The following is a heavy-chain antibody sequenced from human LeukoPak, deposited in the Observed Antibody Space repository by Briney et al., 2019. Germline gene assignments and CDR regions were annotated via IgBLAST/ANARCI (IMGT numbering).Heavy chain of an antibody. Sequence: ASVKVSCKAYGYTFTSYGINWVRQAPGQGLEWMGWISVYNGNTNYAQELQGRVTMTTDTSTSTAYMELRSLRSDDTAVYYCARGAPLVSYCGGDCFSWWGQGTLVTVSS. CDR3: ARGAPLVSYCGGDCFSW. V-gene: IGHV1-18*01. D-gene: IGHD2-21*02. J-gene: IGHJ4*02. CDR2: ISVYNGNT. CDR1: GYTFTSYG.